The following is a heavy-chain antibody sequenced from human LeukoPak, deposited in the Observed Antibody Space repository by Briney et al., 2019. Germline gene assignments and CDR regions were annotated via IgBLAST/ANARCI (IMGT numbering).Heavy chain of an antibody. J-gene: IGHJ6*03. Sequence: VASVKVSCKASGYTFTSYDINWARQATGQGLEWMGWMNPNSGNTGYAQKFQGRVTITRNTSISTAYMELSSLRSEDTAVYYCARGTRSSGWYDGYYYYYMDVWGKGTTVTVSS. V-gene: IGHV1-8*03. D-gene: IGHD6-19*01. CDR2: MNPNSGNT. CDR3: ARGTRSSGWYDGYYYYYMDV. CDR1: GYTFTSYD.